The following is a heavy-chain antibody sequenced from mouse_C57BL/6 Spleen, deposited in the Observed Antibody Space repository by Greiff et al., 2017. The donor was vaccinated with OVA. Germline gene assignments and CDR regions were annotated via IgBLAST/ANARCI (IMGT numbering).Heavy chain of an antibody. CDR1: GFNIKDYY. CDR2: IDPEDGET. CDR3: ARTTVVAEGFAY. V-gene: IGHV14-2*01. Sequence: EVQVVESGAELVKPGASVKLSCTASGFNIKDYYMHWVKQRTEQGLEWIGRIDPEDGETKYAPKFQGKATITADTSSNTAYLQLSSLTSEDTAVYYCARTTVVAEGFAYWGQGTLVTVSA. J-gene: IGHJ3*01. D-gene: IGHD1-1*01.